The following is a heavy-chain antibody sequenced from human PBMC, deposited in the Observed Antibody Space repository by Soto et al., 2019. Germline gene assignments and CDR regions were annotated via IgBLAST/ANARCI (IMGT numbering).Heavy chain of an antibody. CDR3: ARQLAYCGGDCYTEPIDY. V-gene: IGHV1-2*02. CDR2: MNPNSGGT. CDR1: AYTFTRYD. J-gene: IGHJ4*02. Sequence: QVQLVQSGAEVKKPGASVKVSCTASAYTFTRYDINWVRQATGQGLEWMGWMNPNSGGTKYAQKFQGRVTMTRDTSISTAYMELSRLRSDDTAVYYCARQLAYCGGDCYTEPIDYWGQGTLVTVSS. D-gene: IGHD2-21*02.